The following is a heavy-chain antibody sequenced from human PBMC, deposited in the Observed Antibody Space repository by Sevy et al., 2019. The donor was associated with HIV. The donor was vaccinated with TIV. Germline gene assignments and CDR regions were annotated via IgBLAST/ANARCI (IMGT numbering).Heavy chain of an antibody. CDR1: GASISSGDDY. CDR3: SRVRGYTHVYSFDY. D-gene: IGHD5-18*01. J-gene: IGHJ4*02. V-gene: IGHV4-30-4*01. Sequence: SETLSLTCTVSGASISSGDDYWSWIRQPPGKGLEWLGYIYYSGSTYYNPSLKSRVTISVDTSKNQFSLKVRSVTAADTAVYYCSRVRGYTHVYSFDYWGQGSLVTVSS. CDR2: IYYSGST.